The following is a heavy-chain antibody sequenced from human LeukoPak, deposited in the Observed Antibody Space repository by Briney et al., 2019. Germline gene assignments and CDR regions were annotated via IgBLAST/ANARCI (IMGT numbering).Heavy chain of an antibody. Sequence: GGSLRLSCAASGFTFSLSSANWVRQAPGKGLEWLSLISSSGLTIFNADPVKGRFTISRDNAKNSLYLQINSLRVEDTALYYCARAKTGGPLTWYFDLWGRGTLVTVSS. CDR3: ARAKTGGPLTWYFDL. D-gene: IGHD2-15*01. V-gene: IGHV3-48*01. J-gene: IGHJ2*01. CDR2: ISSSGLTI. CDR1: GFTFSLSS.